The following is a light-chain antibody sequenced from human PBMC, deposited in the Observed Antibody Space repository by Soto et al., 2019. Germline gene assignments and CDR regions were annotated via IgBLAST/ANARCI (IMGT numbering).Light chain of an antibody. CDR2: GAS. CDR1: QSVSSSY. V-gene: IGKV3D-15*01. J-gene: IGKJ5*01. Sequence: EIVMTQSPSTLSLSPGERATLSCRASQSVSSSYLAWYQQKPGQAPRLLIYGASSRATGIPDRFSGTGSGTEFTLTISNLKSEDYAVYYCQQYKSWPPITFGQGTRLEIK. CDR3: QQYKSWPPIT.